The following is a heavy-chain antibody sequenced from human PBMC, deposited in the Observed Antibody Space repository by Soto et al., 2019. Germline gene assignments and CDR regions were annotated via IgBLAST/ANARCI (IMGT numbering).Heavy chain of an antibody. CDR1: GDSVSINSAA. CDR3: ARAVGGPITIVRGVITHYYYGMDV. Sequence: KQSQTLSLTCAISGDSVSINSAAWNWMRQSPSRGLEWLGRTYYRSKWYNDYAVSVKSRITINPDTSKNQFSLQLNSVTPEDTAVYYCARAVGGPITIVRGVITHYYYGMDVWGQGTTVTVSS. V-gene: IGHV6-1*01. J-gene: IGHJ6*02. CDR2: TYYRSKWYN. D-gene: IGHD3-10*01.